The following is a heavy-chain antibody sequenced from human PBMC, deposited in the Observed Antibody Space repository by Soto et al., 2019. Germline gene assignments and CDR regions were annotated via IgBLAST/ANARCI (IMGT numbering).Heavy chain of an antibody. D-gene: IGHD2-2*01. CDR1: GFPFSIYT. V-gene: IGHV3-48*01. CDR3: AGYCSSSSCYPY. Sequence: GGSLRLSCAASGFPFSIYTMNWVRQAPGKGLEWVSYISSNSNTIYYADSVKGRFTISRDNAKSSLYLQMNSLRAEDTAVYFCAGYCSSSSCYPYWGQGTPVTVSS. J-gene: IGHJ4*02. CDR2: ISSNSNTI.